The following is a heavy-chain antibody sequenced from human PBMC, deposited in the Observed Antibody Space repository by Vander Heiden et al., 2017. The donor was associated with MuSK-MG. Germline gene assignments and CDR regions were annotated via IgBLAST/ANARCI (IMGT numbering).Heavy chain of an antibody. D-gene: IGHD1-26*01. Sequence: EVQLVDSGGGMVQPGGSLRLSCAASGFTVSSKYMSWVRQAPGMGLEWVSVMYRGGTTYYADSVKGRFTISRDNSKNTLYLQMNSMRAEDTAVYYCARCIGGDSCDAFDTWGQGTMVTVSS. CDR2: MYRGGTT. CDR3: ARCIGGDSCDAFDT. CDR1: GFTVSSKY. V-gene: IGHV3-66*01. J-gene: IGHJ3*02.